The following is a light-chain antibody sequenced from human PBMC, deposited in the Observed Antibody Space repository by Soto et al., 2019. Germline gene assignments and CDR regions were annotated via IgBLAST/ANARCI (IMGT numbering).Light chain of an antibody. CDR2: GAS. Sequence: EVVLTQSTATLSVSPGERATLSCRASQSVGTNLAWYQQRPGQVPRLLIYGASTRAAGMSARFSGSGSGTEFTLTISSLQSEDFAVYYCQHYNNWPWTFGPGTKVDIK. CDR3: QHYNNWPWT. J-gene: IGKJ1*01. V-gene: IGKV3-15*01. CDR1: QSVGTN.